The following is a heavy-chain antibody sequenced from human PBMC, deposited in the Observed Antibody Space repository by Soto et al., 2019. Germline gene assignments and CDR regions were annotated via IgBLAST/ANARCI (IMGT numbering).Heavy chain of an antibody. CDR1: GFSLSTSGVG. CDR3: AHSRDIVLMVYARAQNWFDP. V-gene: IGHV2-5*02. D-gene: IGHD2-8*01. Sequence: SGPTLVNPTQTLTLTCTFSGFSLSTSGVGVGWIRQPPGKALEWLALIYWDDDKRYSPSLKSRLTITKDTSKNQVVLTMTNMDPVDTATYYCAHSRDIVLMVYARAQNWFDPWGQGTLVTVSS. J-gene: IGHJ5*02. CDR2: IYWDDDK.